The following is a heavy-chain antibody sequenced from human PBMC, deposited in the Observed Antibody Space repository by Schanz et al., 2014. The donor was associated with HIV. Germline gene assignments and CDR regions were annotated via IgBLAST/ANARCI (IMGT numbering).Heavy chain of an antibody. Sequence: EVEMSESGGGLVQPGGSLRLSCVASGFTFGSYALNWVRQAPGKGLEWVSGITANGGANYADSVKGRFTISRDNSKNTVYLEIRSLRAEDTAIYYCAKEGYGEGYYGMDVWGQGTTVTVSS. D-gene: IGHD4-17*01. V-gene: IGHV3-23*01. CDR1: GFTFGSYA. CDR2: ITANGGA. CDR3: AKEGYGEGYYGMDV. J-gene: IGHJ6*02.